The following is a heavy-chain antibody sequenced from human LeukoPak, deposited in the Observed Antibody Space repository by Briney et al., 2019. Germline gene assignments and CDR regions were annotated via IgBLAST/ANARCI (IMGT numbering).Heavy chain of an antibody. D-gene: IGHD1-1*01. CDR1: GFTVSSNH. CDR2: IYSGGST. CDR3: ARGPAGYN. J-gene: IGHJ4*02. Sequence: GGSLILSCAASGFTVSSNHMSWVRQAPGKGLEWVSVIYSGGSTDYADSVKGRFTISRDNLKNTLYLQMNSLRAEDTAVYYCARGPAGYNWGQGTLVTFSS. V-gene: IGHV3-53*01.